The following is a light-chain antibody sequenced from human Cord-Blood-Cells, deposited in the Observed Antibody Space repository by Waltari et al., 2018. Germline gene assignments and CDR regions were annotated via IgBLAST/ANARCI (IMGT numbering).Light chain of an antibody. CDR3: CSYAGSSTWV. CDR1: SSDVGSYNL. Sequence: QSALTQPASVSGSPGQSITIPCTGTSSDVGSYNLVSWDQQQPGKAPKLRIYEGSKRPSGVSNRFSGSKSGNTASLTISGLQAEDEADYYCCSYAGSSTWVFGGGTKLTVL. J-gene: IGLJ3*02. V-gene: IGLV2-23*01. CDR2: EGS.